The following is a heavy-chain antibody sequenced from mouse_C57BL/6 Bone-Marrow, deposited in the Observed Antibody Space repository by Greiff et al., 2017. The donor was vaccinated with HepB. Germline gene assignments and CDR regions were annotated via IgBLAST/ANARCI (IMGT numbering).Heavy chain of an antibody. CDR1: GYTFTTYP. V-gene: IGHV1-47*01. J-gene: IGHJ4*01. CDR3: AVLLRSPYAMDY. D-gene: IGHD1-1*01. CDR2: FHPYNDDT. Sequence: VQRVESGAELVKPGASVKMSCKASGYTFTTYPIEWMKQNHGKSLEWIGNFHPYNDDTKYNEKFKGKATLTVEKSSSTVYLELSRLTSDDSAVYYCAVLLRSPYAMDYWGQGTSVTVSS.